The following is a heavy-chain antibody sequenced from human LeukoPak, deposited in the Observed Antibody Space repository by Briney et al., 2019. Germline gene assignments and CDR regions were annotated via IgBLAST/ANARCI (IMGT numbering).Heavy chain of an antibody. CDR1: GYSISSGYY. CDR2: IYHSGST. D-gene: IGHD6-25*01. CDR3: ARGQRNPDY. J-gene: IGHJ4*02. Sequence: SETLSLTCAVSGYSISSGYYWGWIRQPPGKGLEWIGSIYHSGSTHYNPSLKSRVTVSVDTSKNQFSLKLSSVTAADTAVYYCARGQRNPDYWGQGTLVTVSS. V-gene: IGHV4-38-2*01.